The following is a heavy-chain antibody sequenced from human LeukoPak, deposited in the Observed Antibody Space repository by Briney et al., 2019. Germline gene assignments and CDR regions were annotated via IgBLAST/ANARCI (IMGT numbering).Heavy chain of an antibody. CDR2: IKSKTDGGTT. Sequence: GGSLRLSCAASGFTFSNAWMSWVRQAPGKGLEWVGRIKSKTDGGTTDYAAPVKGRFTISRDNAKNSLYLQMNSLRAEDTAVYYCARDLYSPHYYYYMDVWGKGTTVTISS. CDR3: ARDLYSPHYYYYMDV. V-gene: IGHV3-15*01. CDR1: GFTFSNAW. D-gene: IGHD1-26*01. J-gene: IGHJ6*03.